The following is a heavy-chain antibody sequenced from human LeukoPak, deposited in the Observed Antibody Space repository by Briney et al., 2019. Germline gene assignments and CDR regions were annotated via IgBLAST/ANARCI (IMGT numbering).Heavy chain of an antibody. CDR3: AKDIGLYYYDT. CDR2: ISGSGGIT. Sequence: ETLSLTCAVYGGSFSGYYWSWIRQPPGKGLEWVSVISGSGGITYYADSAKGRFTISRDNSKNTLYLQMNSLRAEDTAVYYCAKDIGLYYYDTWGQGTLVTVSS. CDR1: GGSFSGYY. D-gene: IGHD3-22*01. J-gene: IGHJ4*02. V-gene: IGHV3-23*01.